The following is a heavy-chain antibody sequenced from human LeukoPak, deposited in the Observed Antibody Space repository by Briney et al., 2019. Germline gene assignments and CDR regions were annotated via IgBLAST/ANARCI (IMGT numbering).Heavy chain of an antibody. CDR1: GFTFSSYG. J-gene: IGHJ3*02. Sequence: GGSLRLSCAASGFTFSSYGMHWVRQAPGKGLEWVAVIWYDGSNKYYADFVKGRFTIARDNSKNTLYLQINSLRTEDTAVYYCARDLHSAFDIWGQGTMVTASS. CDR2: IWYDGSNK. V-gene: IGHV3-33*01. D-gene: IGHD2-21*01. CDR3: ARDLHSAFDI.